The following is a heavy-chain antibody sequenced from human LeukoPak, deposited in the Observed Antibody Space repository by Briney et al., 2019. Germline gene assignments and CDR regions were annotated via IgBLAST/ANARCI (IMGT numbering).Heavy chain of an antibody. Sequence: PGASVKVSCKASGYTLTDYYMHWVRQAPGQGLEWMGWINPNSGDTNYAQKFQGRVTMTRDTSISTAYMELSRLRSDDTAVYYCARELDYDSSGYYFDYWGQGTLVTVSS. CDR3: ARELDYDSSGYYFDY. J-gene: IGHJ4*02. V-gene: IGHV1-2*02. CDR2: INPNSGDT. D-gene: IGHD3-22*01. CDR1: GYTLTDYY.